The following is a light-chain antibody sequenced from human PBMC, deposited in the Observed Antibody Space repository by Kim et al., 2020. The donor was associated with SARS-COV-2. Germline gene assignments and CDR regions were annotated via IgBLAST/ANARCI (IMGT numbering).Light chain of an antibody. CDR1: KLGDKY. CDR3: QAWDSRDVV. Sequence: VSPGQTASITCSGDKLGDKYACWYQQKPGQSPVLVIYQDSKRPSGIPERFSGSNSGNTATLTISGTQAMDEADYYCQAWDSRDVVFGGGTQLTVL. J-gene: IGLJ2*01. CDR2: QDS. V-gene: IGLV3-1*01.